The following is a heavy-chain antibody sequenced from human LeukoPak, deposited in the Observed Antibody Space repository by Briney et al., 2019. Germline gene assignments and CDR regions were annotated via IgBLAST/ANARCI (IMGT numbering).Heavy chain of an antibody. J-gene: IGHJ6*03. Sequence: GGSLRLSCAASGFTFSNYAMSWVRQAPGKGLEWVAVISYDGSNKYYADSVKGRFTISRDNSKNTLYLQMSSLRSDDTAVYYCARVEGYIYGSFYYYYYMDVWGKGTTVTISS. D-gene: IGHD5-18*01. CDR1: GFTFSNYA. CDR2: ISYDGSNK. CDR3: ARVEGYIYGSFYYYYYMDV. V-gene: IGHV3-30*04.